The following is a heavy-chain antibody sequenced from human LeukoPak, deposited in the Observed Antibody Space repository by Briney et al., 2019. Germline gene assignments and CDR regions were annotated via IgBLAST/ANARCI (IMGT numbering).Heavy chain of an antibody. V-gene: IGHV4-61*02. CDR2: FYASGST. CDR3: ALGNCPTTSCYPGVAFDI. D-gene: IGHD2-2*01. Sequence: SETLSLTCTVSGGSISSGGYFWSWIRQPAGKGLEWIVRFYASGSTNYNPSLQSRVTISVDTSKNQFSLKLTSVTAADTAVYYCALGNCPTTSCYPGVAFDIWGQGTMVTVSS. J-gene: IGHJ3*02. CDR1: GGSISSGGYF.